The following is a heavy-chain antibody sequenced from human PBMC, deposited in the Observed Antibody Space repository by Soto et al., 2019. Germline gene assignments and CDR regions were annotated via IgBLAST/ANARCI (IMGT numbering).Heavy chain of an antibody. D-gene: IGHD2-2*01. Sequence: ASVPVACKASGYTFPSYGVSWVRQAPGQGLEWMGWISAYNGNTNYAQKLQGRVTMTTDTSTSTAYMELRSLRSDDTAVYYCARYCSSTSCPRDYYYYYMDVWGKGTTVTVSS. CDR3: ARYCSSTSCPRDYYYYYMDV. CDR1: GYTFPSYG. CDR2: ISAYNGNT. V-gene: IGHV1-18*01. J-gene: IGHJ6*03.